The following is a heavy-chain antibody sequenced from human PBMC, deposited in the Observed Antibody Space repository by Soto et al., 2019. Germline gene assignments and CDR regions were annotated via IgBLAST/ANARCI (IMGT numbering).Heavy chain of an antibody. Sequence: SQTLSLTCAASGDSVSSNNIAWNWLRQSPWRGLEWLGRTYYRSKWYNEYAVSVRSRITINLGTSKNQFSLQLNSVTPEDTAVYYCARGRWSTLDYWGQGAQVTVSS. CDR2: TYYRSKWYN. J-gene: IGHJ4*02. CDR1: GDSVSSNNIA. V-gene: IGHV6-1*01. D-gene: IGHD2-15*01. CDR3: ARGRWSTLDY.